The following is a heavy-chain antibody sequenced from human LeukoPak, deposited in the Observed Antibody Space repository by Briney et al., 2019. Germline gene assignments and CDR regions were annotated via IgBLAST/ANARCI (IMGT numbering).Heavy chain of an antibody. D-gene: IGHD5-18*01. CDR3: AKGYNYAYEY. CDR1: GFTVSSSY. J-gene: IGHJ4*02. V-gene: IGHV3-53*01. CDR2: IYSGGST. Sequence: GGSLRLSCAASGFTVSSSYMSWVRQAPGKGLEWVSLIYSGGSTYYAASVKGRFTISRDNSKNTLYLQMNSLRPEDTAGYYCAKGYNYAYEYWGQGTLVTVSS.